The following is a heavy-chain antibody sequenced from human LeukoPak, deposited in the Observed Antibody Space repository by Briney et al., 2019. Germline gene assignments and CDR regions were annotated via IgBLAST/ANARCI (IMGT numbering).Heavy chain of an antibody. CDR1: GFTFSSYA. V-gene: IGHV3-30*04. CDR2: ISYDGSNK. D-gene: IGHD2-2*02. Sequence: PGRPLRLSCAASGFTFSSYAMHWVRQAPGKGLEWVAVISYDGSNKYYADSVKGRFTISRDNSKNTLYLQMNSLRAEDTAVYYCARGGQYCSSTSCYRPLDYYCGMDVWGQGTTVTVSS. CDR3: ARGGQYCSSTSCYRPLDYYCGMDV. J-gene: IGHJ6*02.